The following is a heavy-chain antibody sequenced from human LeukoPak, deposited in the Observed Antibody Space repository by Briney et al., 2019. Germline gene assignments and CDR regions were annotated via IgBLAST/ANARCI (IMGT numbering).Heavy chain of an antibody. Sequence: GGSLRLSCAASGFTFSDYYMSWIRQAPGKGLEWVSYISSSGSTIYYADSVKGRFTISRDNAKNSLYLQMNSLRAEDTAVYYCARGQYYDSSGYPKGYNWFDPRGQGTLVTVSS. D-gene: IGHD3-22*01. J-gene: IGHJ5*02. V-gene: IGHV3-11*01. CDR3: ARGQYYDSSGYPKGYNWFDP. CDR2: ISSSGSTI. CDR1: GFTFSDYY.